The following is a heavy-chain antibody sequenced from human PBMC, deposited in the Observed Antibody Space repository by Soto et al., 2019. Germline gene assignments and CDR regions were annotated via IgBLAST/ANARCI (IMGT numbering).Heavy chain of an antibody. Sequence: GGSLRLSXAASGFTFSSYGMNWVRQAPGRGLEWVSVISGSGTDTYYADSVKGRFTITRDNSKNTLYLQMNSLRAEDTAVYYCAKDPPTVIVPSWGQGTLVTVSS. J-gene: IGHJ5*02. V-gene: IGHV3-23*01. D-gene: IGHD3-22*01. CDR3: AKDPPTVIVPS. CDR1: GFTFSSYG. CDR2: ISGSGTDT.